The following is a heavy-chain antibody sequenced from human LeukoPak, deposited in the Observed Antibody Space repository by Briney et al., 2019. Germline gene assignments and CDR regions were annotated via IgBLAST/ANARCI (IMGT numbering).Heavy chain of an antibody. CDR1: GFSLISDW. CDR2: ISVDGRST. J-gene: IGHJ4*02. CDR3: AREGYSTGWYFFDN. V-gene: IGHV3-74*03. D-gene: IGHD6-13*01. Sequence: GRSLRLAFDAYGFSLISDWMRSVCQAPGGRPWWVSRISVDGRSTAYADSVKGRFTISRDNAKNTLYLGMNSLRADDTAVYYCAREGYSTGWYFFDNWGRGTRVTVSS.